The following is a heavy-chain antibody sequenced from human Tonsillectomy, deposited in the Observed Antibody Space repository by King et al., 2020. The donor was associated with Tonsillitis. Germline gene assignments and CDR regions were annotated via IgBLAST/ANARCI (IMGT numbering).Heavy chain of an antibody. V-gene: IGHV4-34*01. CDR2: INHSGST. D-gene: IGHD3-10*02. CDR1: GGSFSGYY. Sequence: VQLQQWGAGMLKPSETLSLTCAVYGGSFSGYYWSWIRQPPGKGLEWIGEINHSGSTNYNPSLKSRVTISVDTSKNQFSLKLSSVTAADTAVYYCARGRRLGSGRFRWDDAFDIWGQGTMVTVSS. CDR3: ARGRRLGSGRFRWDDAFDI. J-gene: IGHJ3*02.